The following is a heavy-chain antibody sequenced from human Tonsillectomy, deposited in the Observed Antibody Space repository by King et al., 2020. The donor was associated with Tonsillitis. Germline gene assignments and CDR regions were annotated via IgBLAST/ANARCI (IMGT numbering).Heavy chain of an antibody. V-gene: IGHV3-48*04. Sequence: VQLVESGGGLVQPGGSLTLSCAASLFSFRSESMTWVRQAPGKGLEWVSYIDSSSGNIYYADSVRGRFTIYRDNDRNSLYLLLNSLRAEDTAVYYCARAPTIRRVICHFDLWGQGTLVTVSS. CDR1: LFSFRSES. CDR2: IDSSSGNI. J-gene: IGHJ4*02. CDR3: ARAPTIRRVICHFDL. D-gene: IGHD3-10*01.